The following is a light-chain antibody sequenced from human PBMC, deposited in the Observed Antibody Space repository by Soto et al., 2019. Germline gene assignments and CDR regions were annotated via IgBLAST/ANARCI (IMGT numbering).Light chain of an antibody. J-gene: IGKJ1*01. Sequence: DIQMTQSPSTLSASVGDTVTVTCRASQSVSGWLAWYQQKPEEAPKLLTYDAPALPRGVPPKFSGSGSGTKFTLTIASLQPDYFSTYYCQPHETFSGTFGPGTKVHIK. V-gene: IGKV1-5*01. CDR1: QSVSGW. CDR3: QPHETFSGT. CDR2: DAP.